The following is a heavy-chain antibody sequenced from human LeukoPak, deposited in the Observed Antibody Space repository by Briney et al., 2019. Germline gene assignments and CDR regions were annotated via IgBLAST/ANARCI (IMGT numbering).Heavy chain of an antibody. D-gene: IGHD3-10*01. J-gene: IGHJ4*02. V-gene: IGHV3-13*01. Sequence: PGGSLRLSCAASGFTFSSYDMHWVRQPTGKGLEWVSAIGTAGDTYYPGSVKGRFTISRENAKNSLYLQMNSLRAGDTAVYYCARAGLRGALDYWGQGTLVTVSS. CDR3: ARAGLRGALDY. CDR2: IGTAGDT. CDR1: GFTFSSYD.